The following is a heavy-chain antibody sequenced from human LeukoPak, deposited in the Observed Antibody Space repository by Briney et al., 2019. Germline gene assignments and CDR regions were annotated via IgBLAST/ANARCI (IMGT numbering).Heavy chain of an antibody. CDR3: AKSSPPPINY. D-gene: IGHD1-14*01. J-gene: IGHJ4*02. CDR2: FRGGGRST. V-gene: IGHV3-23*01. CDR1: GFTVSTNS. Sequence: GGSLRLSCTVSGFTVSTNSMSWVRPAPGKGLEWVSAFRGGGRSTYYADSVKGRFTISRDNSKKTVYLQMKSLRAEDTAVYYCAKSSPPPINYWGQGTLVTVSS.